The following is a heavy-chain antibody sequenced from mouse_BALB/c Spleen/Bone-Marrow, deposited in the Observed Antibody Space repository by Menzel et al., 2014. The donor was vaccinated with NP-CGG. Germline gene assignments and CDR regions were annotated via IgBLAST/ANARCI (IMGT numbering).Heavy chain of an antibody. CDR3: TRSTATFDY. CDR2: IYPGDGDT. Sequence: ESGAELVRPGSSVKISCKASGYAFSAYWMNWVKQRPGQGLEWIGQIYPGDGDTNYNRKFKGKATLTADKSSSTAYMQLSSLTSEDSAVYFCTRSTATFDYWGQGTTLTVSS. CDR1: GYAFSAYW. D-gene: IGHD1-2*01. J-gene: IGHJ2*01. V-gene: IGHV1-80*01.